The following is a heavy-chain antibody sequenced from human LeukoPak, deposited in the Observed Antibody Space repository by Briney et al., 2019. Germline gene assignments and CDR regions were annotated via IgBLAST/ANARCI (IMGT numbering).Heavy chain of an antibody. CDR2: IYHSGST. D-gene: IGHD3-22*01. CDR3: ARERDGGGYYGVD. Sequence: PSETLSLTCTVSGYSISSGYYWGWIRQPPGKGLEWVGSIYHSGSTHYNPSLMSRVTISVDTSKNQFSLKLSSVTAADTAVYYCARERDGGGYYGVDWGQGTLVTVSS. V-gene: IGHV4-38-2*02. J-gene: IGHJ4*02. CDR1: GYSISSGYY.